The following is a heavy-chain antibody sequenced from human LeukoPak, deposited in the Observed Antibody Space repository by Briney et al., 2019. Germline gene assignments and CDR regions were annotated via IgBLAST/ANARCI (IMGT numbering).Heavy chain of an antibody. CDR2: ISYDGSNK. CDR1: GFTFSSYA. CDR3: TKDRRGPAAGTWYFDS. V-gene: IGHV3-30*04. Sequence: PGRSLRLSCAASGFTFSSYAMHWVRQAPGKGLEWVAVISYDGSNKYYADSVKGRFTISRDNSKNTLYLQLNSLRAGDTAIYYCTKDRRGPAAGTWYFDSWGQGTLVTVSS. D-gene: IGHD6-13*01. J-gene: IGHJ4*02.